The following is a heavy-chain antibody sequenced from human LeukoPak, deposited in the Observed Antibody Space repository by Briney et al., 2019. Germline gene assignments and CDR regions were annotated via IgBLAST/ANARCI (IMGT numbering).Heavy chain of an antibody. Sequence: PSETLSLTCTVSGGSVTSYYWSWIRQPPGKGLEWIGYIYYSGSTNYNPSLKSRVTISVDMSKNHLSLKLSSVTAADTAVYYCARGPRGSLDYWGQGTLVTVSS. V-gene: IGHV4-59*08. CDR2: IYYSGST. D-gene: IGHD3-10*01. CDR1: GGSVTSYY. J-gene: IGHJ4*02. CDR3: ARGPRGSLDY.